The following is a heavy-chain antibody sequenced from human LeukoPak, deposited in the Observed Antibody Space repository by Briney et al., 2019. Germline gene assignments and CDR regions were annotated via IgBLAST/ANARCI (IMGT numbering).Heavy chain of an antibody. J-gene: IGHJ4*02. Sequence: GGSLRLSCAASGFTLSSYAMSWVRQATGKGLEWVSAIGTAGDTYYPGSVKGRFTISRENAKNSLYLQMNSLRAGDTAVYYCARAAMAGRDGYNYDYWGQGTLVTVSS. CDR3: ARAAMAGRDGYNYDY. CDR1: GFTLSSYA. D-gene: IGHD5-24*01. CDR2: IGTAGDT. V-gene: IGHV3-13*01.